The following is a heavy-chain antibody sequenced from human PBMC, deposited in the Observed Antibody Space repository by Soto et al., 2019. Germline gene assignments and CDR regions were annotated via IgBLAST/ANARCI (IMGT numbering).Heavy chain of an antibody. CDR2: ILYDGGNK. V-gene: IGHV3-30-3*01. J-gene: IGHJ6*02. CDR3: ARDATAMDV. Sequence: QVQLVESGGGVVQPGRSLRLSCAASEFTVSSYALHWVRQAPGKGLQWVAVILYDGGNKYYADSVKGRFTISRDNSKNTVYLQMNTLSPEDTAVYYCARDATAMDVWGQGTTVTVSS. CDR1: EFTVSSYA. D-gene: IGHD2-15*01.